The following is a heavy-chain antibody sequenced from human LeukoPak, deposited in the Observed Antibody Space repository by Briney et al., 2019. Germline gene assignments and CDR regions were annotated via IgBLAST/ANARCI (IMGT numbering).Heavy chain of an antibody. CDR1: GFTFSSYW. CDR3: ARPRDSGDSVVAFDS. CDR2: INKDGSST. V-gene: IGHV3-74*01. J-gene: IGHJ4*02. D-gene: IGHD4-17*01. Sequence: GGSLRLSCAASGFTFSSYWMHWVRQAPGKGLVWVSRINKDGSSTTYADSVKGRFTISRDNAENTLYLQLSSLRGEDTAVYYCARPRDSGDSVVAFDSWGQGTLVTVSS.